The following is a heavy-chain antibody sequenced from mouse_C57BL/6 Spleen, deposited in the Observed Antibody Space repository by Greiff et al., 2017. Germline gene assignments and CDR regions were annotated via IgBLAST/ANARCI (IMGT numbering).Heavy chain of an antibody. V-gene: IGHV1-52*01. D-gene: IGHD2-4*01. CDR2: IDPSDSET. J-gene: IGHJ2*01. Sequence: QVQLQQPGAELVRPGSSVKLSCKASGYTFTSYWMHWVKQRPIQGLEWIGNIDPSDSETHYNQKFKDKATLTVDKSSSTAYMQLSSLTSEDSAVYYCARRGIYYDYDGGTFYYFDYWGQGTTLTVSS. CDR1: GYTFTSYW. CDR3: ARRGIYYDYDGGTFYYFDY.